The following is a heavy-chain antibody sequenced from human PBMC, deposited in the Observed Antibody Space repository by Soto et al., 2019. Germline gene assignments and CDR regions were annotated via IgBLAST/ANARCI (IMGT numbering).Heavy chain of an antibody. CDR2: IYDTGISGYTPST. V-gene: IGHV4-59*01. Sequence: TSETLSLTCTVSGGAITSSYWSWIRRPPGKGLEWMAYIYDTGISGYTPSTSYNPSLKSRVTMSVDTSKSQFSLKLTSVTAADTAAYYCARGEDAFFYYGLDVWGQGITVTVSS. CDR1: GGAITSSY. J-gene: IGHJ6*02. CDR3: ARGEDAFFYYGLDV.